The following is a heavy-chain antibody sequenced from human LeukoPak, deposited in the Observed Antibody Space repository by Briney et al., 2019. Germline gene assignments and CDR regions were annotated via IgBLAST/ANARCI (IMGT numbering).Heavy chain of an antibody. CDR2: ISAYNGNT. V-gene: IGHV1-18*01. Sequence: ASVKVSCKASGYTFTSYGISWVRQAPGQGLEWMGWISAYNGNTNYAQKLQGRVTMSTDTSTGTAYLALRSLRSADTAVYYCARAPGFYDYVWGKGYFDYWGQGTLVTVSS. CDR3: ARAPGFYDYVWGKGYFDY. J-gene: IGHJ4*02. D-gene: IGHD3-16*01. CDR1: GYTFTSYG.